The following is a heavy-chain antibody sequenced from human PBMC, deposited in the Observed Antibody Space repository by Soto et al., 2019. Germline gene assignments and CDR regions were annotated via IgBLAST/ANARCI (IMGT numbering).Heavy chain of an antibody. D-gene: IGHD2-21*01. CDR2: IYYSGST. CDR3: AREKCGRQIEYGMDV. Sequence: QVQLQESGPGLVKPSQTLSLTCTVSGGSISSGGYYWSWIRQHPGKGLEWIGYIYYSGSTYYNPSLKSRGTIXXDXSXXQFSLKLSSVTAADTAEYYCAREKCGRQIEYGMDVWGQGTTVTVSS. J-gene: IGHJ6*02. V-gene: IGHV4-31*03. CDR1: GGSISSGGYY.